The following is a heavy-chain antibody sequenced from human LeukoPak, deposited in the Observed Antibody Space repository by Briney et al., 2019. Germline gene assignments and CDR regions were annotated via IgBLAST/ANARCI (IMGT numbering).Heavy chain of an antibody. CDR1: GFTFSSYS. CDR2: ISSSSSYI. CDR3: ARALALGSGSYEDY. Sequence: PGGSLRLSCAASGFTFSSYSMNWVRQAPGKGLEWVSSISSSSSYIYYADSVKGRFTISRDNAKNSLYLQMNSLRAEDTAVYYCARALALGSGSYEDYWGQGTLVTVSS. J-gene: IGHJ4*02. V-gene: IGHV3-21*01. D-gene: IGHD3-10*01.